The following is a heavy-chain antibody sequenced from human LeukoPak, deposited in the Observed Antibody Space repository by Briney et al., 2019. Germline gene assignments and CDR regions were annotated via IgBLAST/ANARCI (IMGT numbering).Heavy chain of an antibody. Sequence: SETLSLTCTVSGGSISSYSWSWVRQPPGMGLEWIGYVHYSRSPNYNPSLKSRVTMSVDTSKNQFSLELRSVTAADTAVYYCARGQRGQQLVPFSRVYYYYYYMDIWGKGTTVTVSS. D-gene: IGHD6-13*01. CDR1: GGSISSYS. CDR3: ARGQRGQQLVPFSRVYYYYYYMDI. V-gene: IGHV4-59*01. J-gene: IGHJ6*03. CDR2: VHYSRSP.